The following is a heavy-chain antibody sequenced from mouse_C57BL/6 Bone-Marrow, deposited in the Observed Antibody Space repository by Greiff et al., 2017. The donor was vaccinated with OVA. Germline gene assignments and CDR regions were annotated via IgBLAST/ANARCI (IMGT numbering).Heavy chain of an antibody. Sequence: QVQLQQPGAELVKPGASVKLSCKASGYTFTSYWMQWVKQRPGQGLEWIGEIDPSDSYTNYNQKFKGKATLTVDTSSSPAYMQLSSLTSEDSAVYYCARYDYGSSHWYFDVWGTGTTVTVSS. CDR2: IDPSDSYT. D-gene: IGHD1-1*01. CDR3: ARYDYGSSHWYFDV. CDR1: GYTFTSYW. V-gene: IGHV1-50*01. J-gene: IGHJ1*03.